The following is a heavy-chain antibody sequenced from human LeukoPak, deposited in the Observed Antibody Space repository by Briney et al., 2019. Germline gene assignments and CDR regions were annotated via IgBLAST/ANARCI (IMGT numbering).Heavy chain of an antibody. CDR1: GYSFSSHG. CDR3: GRSGYRYSYDFDYYMDV. J-gene: IGHJ6*03. D-gene: IGHD5-18*01. CDR2: ISVYNGNT. V-gene: IGHV1-18*01. Sequence: GASVKVSCRASGYSFSSHGISWVRQAPGQGLEWMGRISVYNGNTNYAERFQGRVTMTTDTSTNIAYMELRSLRSDDTAAYYCGRSGYRYSYDFDYYMDVWGKGTTITVSS.